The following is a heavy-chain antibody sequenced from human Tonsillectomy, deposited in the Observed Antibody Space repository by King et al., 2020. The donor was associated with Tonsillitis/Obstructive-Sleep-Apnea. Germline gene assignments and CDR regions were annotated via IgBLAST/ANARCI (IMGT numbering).Heavy chain of an antibody. CDR3: ARDRRYGWNYDSFDI. D-gene: IGHD1-7*01. J-gene: IGHJ3*02. V-gene: IGHV3-21*01. CDR1: GFTFSGFS. CDR2: ISSSSSYI. Sequence: VQLVESGGGLVKPGGSLRLSCAASGFTFSGFSMNWVRQAPGKGLEGVSSISSSSSYIYYADSVNGRFTISRDNAKNSLYLQMNSLGAEDTAVYYCARDRRYGWNYDSFDIWGQGTMVTVSS.